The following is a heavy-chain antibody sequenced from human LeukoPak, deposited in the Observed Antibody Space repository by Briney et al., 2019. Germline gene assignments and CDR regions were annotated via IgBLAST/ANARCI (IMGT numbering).Heavy chain of an antibody. V-gene: IGHV5-51*01. D-gene: IGHD3-16*02. J-gene: IGHJ6*03. CDR2: FYPSDAHT. CDR1: GYTFPIYW. Sequence: GESLKISCQGSGYTFPIYWIGWVRQTPGKGLGWMGIFYPSDAHTIYSPSFEGQVTVSADKSISTAYLQWSSLKASDTAIYYCVRHYRPPQDSRAAKPTGYYYYYMDVWGTGTTVIVSS. CDR3: VRHYRPPQDSRAAKPTGYYYYYMDV.